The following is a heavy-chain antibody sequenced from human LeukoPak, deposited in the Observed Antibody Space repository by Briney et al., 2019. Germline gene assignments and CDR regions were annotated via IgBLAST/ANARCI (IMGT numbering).Heavy chain of an antibody. Sequence: GASVKVSCKASGGTFSSYAISWVRQAPGQGLEWMGGIIPIFGTANHAQKVQGRVTITADKSTSTAYMELSSLRSEDTAVYYCATMTTVTLFDYWGQGTLVTVSS. J-gene: IGHJ4*02. CDR3: ATMTTVTLFDY. V-gene: IGHV1-69*06. CDR2: IIPIFGTA. D-gene: IGHD4-17*01. CDR1: GGTFSSYA.